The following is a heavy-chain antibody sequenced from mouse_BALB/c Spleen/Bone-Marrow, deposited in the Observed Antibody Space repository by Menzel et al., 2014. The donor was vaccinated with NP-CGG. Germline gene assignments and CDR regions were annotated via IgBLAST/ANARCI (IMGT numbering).Heavy chain of an antibody. Sequence: VQLQQSGAELARPGASVKMSCKASGYTFTSYTMHWVKQRPGQGLEWIRYINPSSGYTNYNQKFKDKATLTADKSSSTAYMQLSSLTSEDSAVYYCAAGYYGNSGWFAYWGQGTLVTVSA. J-gene: IGHJ3*01. CDR1: GYTFTSYT. D-gene: IGHD2-1*01. V-gene: IGHV1-4*01. CDR2: INPSSGYT. CDR3: AAGYYGNSGWFAY.